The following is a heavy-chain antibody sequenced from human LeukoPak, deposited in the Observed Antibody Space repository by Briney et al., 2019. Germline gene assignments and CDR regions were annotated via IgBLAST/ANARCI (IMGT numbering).Heavy chain of an antibody. D-gene: IGHD3-10*01. CDR2: IYYSGST. CDR3: ARQRPLWFGELFYYYYYMDV. Sequence: PSETLSLTCTVSGGSISSYYWSWIRQPPGKGLEWIGYIYYSGSTNYNPSLKGRVTISVDPSKNQFSLKLSSGTAADTAVYYCARQRPLWFGELFYYYYYMDVWGKGTTVTVSS. V-gene: IGHV4-59*01. J-gene: IGHJ6*03. CDR1: GGSISSYY.